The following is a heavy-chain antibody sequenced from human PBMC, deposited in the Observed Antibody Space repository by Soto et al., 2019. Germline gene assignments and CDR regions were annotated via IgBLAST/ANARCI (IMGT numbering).Heavy chain of an antibody. CDR1: GFTFSSYW. CDR2: IKQDGSEK. D-gene: IGHD6-6*01. CDR3: ARPRRRIAARPNWFDP. V-gene: IGHV3-7*01. J-gene: IGHJ5*02. Sequence: GGSLRLSCAASGFTFSSYWMSWVRQAPGKGLEWVANIKQDGSEKYYVDSVKGRFTISRDNAKNSLYLQMNSLRAEDTAVYYCARPRRRIAARPNWFDPWGQGTLVTVSS.